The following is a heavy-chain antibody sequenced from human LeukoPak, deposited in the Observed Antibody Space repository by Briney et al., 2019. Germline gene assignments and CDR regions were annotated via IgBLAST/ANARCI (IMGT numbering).Heavy chain of an antibody. CDR3: ARESPSGRQY. CDR2: ISAYNGNT. Sequence: ASVKVSCKASAYTFTGYYMHWVRQAPGQGLEWMGWISAYNGNTNYAQKLQGRVTMTTDTSTSTAYMELRSLRSDDTAVYYCARESPSGRQYWGQGTLVTVSS. D-gene: IGHD1-26*01. J-gene: IGHJ4*02. V-gene: IGHV1-18*04. CDR1: AYTFTGYY.